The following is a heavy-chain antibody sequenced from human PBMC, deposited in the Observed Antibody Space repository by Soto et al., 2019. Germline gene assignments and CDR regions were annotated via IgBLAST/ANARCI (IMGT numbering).Heavy chain of an antibody. CDR3: ATVHNTSRSFDY. Sequence: GGSLRLSCAASGFTFSIYAMTWVRQAPGKGLEWVSTTGATGRTTYYADSVKGRFTVSRDNSKNTLDLQMSSLTAEDTAVYYCATVHNTSRSFDYWGQGTLVTVSS. V-gene: IGHV3-23*01. D-gene: IGHD1-20*01. CDR1: GFTFSIYA. CDR2: TGATGRTT. J-gene: IGHJ4*02.